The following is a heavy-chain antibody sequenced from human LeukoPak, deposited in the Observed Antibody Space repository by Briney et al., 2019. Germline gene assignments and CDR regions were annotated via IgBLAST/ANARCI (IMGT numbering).Heavy chain of an antibody. CDR2: IRYDGSNK. D-gene: IGHD6-6*01. J-gene: IGHJ4*02. Sequence: GGSLRLSCAASGFTFTNAWMSWVRQAPGKGLEWVAFIRYDGSNKYYADSVKGRFTISRDNSKNTVSLRMDSLRAEDSAVYYCASRKEYRTSSVYYWGQGTLVTVSS. CDR3: ASRKEYRTSSVYY. V-gene: IGHV3-30*02. CDR1: GFTFTNAW.